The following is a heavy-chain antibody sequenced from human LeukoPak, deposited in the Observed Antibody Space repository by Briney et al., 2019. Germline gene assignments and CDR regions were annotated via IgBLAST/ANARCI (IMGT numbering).Heavy chain of an antibody. CDR2: ISSSGSSI. D-gene: IGHD6-6*01. CDR1: GFTFSDYY. J-gene: IGHJ4*02. V-gene: IGHV3-11*01. CDR3: ARDTYSSSSVEH. Sequence: GGSLRLSCAASGFTFSDYYMSWIRQAPGKGLEWVSYISSSGSSIYYADSVKGRFTISRDNTKNSLFQQMNSLRAEDTAVYYCARDTYSSSSVEHWGQGTRVTVSS.